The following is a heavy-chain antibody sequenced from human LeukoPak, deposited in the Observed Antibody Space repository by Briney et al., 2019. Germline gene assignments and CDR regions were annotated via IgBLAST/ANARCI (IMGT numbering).Heavy chain of an antibody. J-gene: IGHJ4*02. Sequence: GESLKISCKGSGYSFTSYWIGWVRQMPGKGLEWMGIIYPGDSDTRYSPSFQGQVTISADKSISTAYLQWSSLKASDTAMYYCARPYYYGSGSPPTPSFYFDYWGQGTLVTVSS. CDR2: IYPGDSDT. CDR3: ARPYYYGSGSPPTPSFYFDY. D-gene: IGHD3-10*01. V-gene: IGHV5-51*01. CDR1: GYSFTSYW.